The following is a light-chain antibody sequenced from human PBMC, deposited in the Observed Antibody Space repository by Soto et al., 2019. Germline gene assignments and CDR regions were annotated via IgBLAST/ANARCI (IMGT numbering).Light chain of an antibody. Sequence: EIVMTQSPATLSVSPGERATLSCRASQSVSNKLAWYQQKPGQAPRLLIYGVSTRATGIPARFSGSGSGTEFSLTISSLQSEDFAVYYCQQRNIWPPVTFGQGTLLE. CDR1: QSVSNK. V-gene: IGKV3-15*01. CDR2: GVS. CDR3: QQRNIWPPVT. J-gene: IGKJ5*01.